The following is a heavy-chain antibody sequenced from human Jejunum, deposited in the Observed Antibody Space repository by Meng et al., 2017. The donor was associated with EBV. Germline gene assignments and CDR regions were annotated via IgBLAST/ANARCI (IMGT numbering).Heavy chain of an antibody. CDR3: ASDISTATFGY. J-gene: IGHJ4*02. Sequence: VKLGQSGSELKKPGASVKVSCKASGYTFSRYAMNWVRQAPGQGLEWMGWINTRTGNPAYAQGFTGRFVFSLDTSVSTAYLQISSLKAEDTAVYYCASDISTATFGYWGQGTLVTVPS. CDR2: INTRTGNP. D-gene: IGHD2-21*02. CDR1: GYTFSRYA. V-gene: IGHV7-4-1*02.